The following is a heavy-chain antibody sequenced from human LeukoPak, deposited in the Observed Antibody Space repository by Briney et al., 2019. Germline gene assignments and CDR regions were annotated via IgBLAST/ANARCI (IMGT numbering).Heavy chain of an antibody. Sequence: PSQTLSLTRTVSGGSISSGDYYWSWIRQPPGKGLEWIGYIYYSGSTYYNPSLKSRVTISVDTSKNQFSLKLSSVTAADTAVYYCAREGSGWYGDTNYGMDVWGQGTTVTVSS. V-gene: IGHV4-30-4*01. J-gene: IGHJ6*02. CDR1: GGSISSGDYY. D-gene: IGHD6-19*01. CDR2: IYYSGST. CDR3: AREGSGWYGDTNYGMDV.